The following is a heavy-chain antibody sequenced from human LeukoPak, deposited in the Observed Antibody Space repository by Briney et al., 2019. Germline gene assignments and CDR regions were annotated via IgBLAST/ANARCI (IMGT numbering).Heavy chain of an antibody. CDR3: ARGLAGCGGDCYPSFDY. V-gene: IGHV4-59*02. D-gene: IGHD2-21*02. CDR2: VYYSGRT. J-gene: IGHJ4*02. Sequence: PSETLSLTCTVSGASVSNYDWSWIRQPPGKGLEWIGYVYYSGRTNYNPSLESRVTISVDTSKNQFSLKLTSVTAADTAMYYCARGLAGCGGDCYPSFDYWGQGTLVTVSS. CDR1: GASVSNYD.